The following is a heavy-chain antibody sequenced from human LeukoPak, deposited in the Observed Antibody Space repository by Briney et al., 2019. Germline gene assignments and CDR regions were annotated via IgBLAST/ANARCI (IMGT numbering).Heavy chain of an antibody. CDR1: GYTFTSYD. CDR2: MNHNSCNT. J-gene: IGHJ5*02. V-gene: IGHV1-8*01. Sequence: ASVTVSCKASGYTFTSYDFNWVRQASCKGLEWMGWMNHNSCNTGYAQKFQGRVTMTRNTSIRTAYMELSSLRSEDTAVYYCARGRGPRTRSWFDPWAQGTLVSVSS. D-gene: IGHD1-1*01. CDR3: ARGRGPRTRSWFDP.